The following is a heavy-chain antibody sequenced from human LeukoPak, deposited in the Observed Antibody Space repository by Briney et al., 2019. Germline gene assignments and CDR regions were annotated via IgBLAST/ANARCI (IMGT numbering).Heavy chain of an antibody. CDR2: INHSGST. D-gene: IGHD4-17*01. CDR1: GGSFSGYY. Sequence: PSETLSLTCAVYGGSFSGYYWSWIRQPPGKGLEWIGEINHSGSTNYNPSLKSRVTISVDTSKNQFSLKLSSVTAADTAVYYCARAYGDYEGFDYWGQGTLVTVSS. J-gene: IGHJ4*02. V-gene: IGHV4-34*01. CDR3: ARAYGDYEGFDY.